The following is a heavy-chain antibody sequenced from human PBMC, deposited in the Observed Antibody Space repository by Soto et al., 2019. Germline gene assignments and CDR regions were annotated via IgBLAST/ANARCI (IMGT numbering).Heavy chain of an antibody. CDR1: GFTFDDYA. CDR2: INWNSGSI. J-gene: IGHJ1*01. Sequence: EVQLVESGGGLVQPGRSLRLSCAASGFTFDDYAMHWVRQVPGKGLEWVSGINWNSGSIGYGDSVKGRFAISRDNAKNSLDLQTKSLSAENAAYYDCVKDESINCYSAHFRHWGQGTLVNVSS. D-gene: IGHD1-1*01. CDR3: VKDESINCYSAHFRH. V-gene: IGHV3-9*01.